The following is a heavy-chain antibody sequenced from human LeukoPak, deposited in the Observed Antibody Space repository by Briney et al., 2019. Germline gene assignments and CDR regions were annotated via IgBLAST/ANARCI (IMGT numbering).Heavy chain of an antibody. CDR2: ISNTGGTM. J-gene: IGHJ4*02. V-gene: IGHV3-48*02. CDR3: GRGGFYHDY. CDR1: GFRFSTYG. Sequence: GGSLRLSCAASGFRFSTYGMNWVRQAPGKGLEWVSYISNTGGTMYYADSVKGRFTISRDNAKNSLYLQMHSLRDEDTAVYYCGRGGFYHDYWGQGTLVTVSS. D-gene: IGHD2-2*01.